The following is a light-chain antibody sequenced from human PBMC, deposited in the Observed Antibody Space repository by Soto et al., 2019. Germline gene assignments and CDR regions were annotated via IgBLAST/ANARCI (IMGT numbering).Light chain of an antibody. CDR2: GAS. Sequence: EIVLTQSPGTLSLYPGERATLSCRTSQSVSNNYLAWYQQKPGQAPRLLIYGASSRATGIPDRFSGSGSGTDFTLTISRLEPEDFAVYYCQQYGSSGTFGQGTKVDIK. CDR1: QSVSNNY. CDR3: QQYGSSGT. V-gene: IGKV3-20*01. J-gene: IGKJ1*01.